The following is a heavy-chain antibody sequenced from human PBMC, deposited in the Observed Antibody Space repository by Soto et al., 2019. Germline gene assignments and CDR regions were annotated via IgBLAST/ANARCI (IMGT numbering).Heavy chain of an antibody. CDR2: IYYSGST. J-gene: IGHJ2*01. CDR1: GGSISSYY. CDR3: ARTGLEYSGYNWYFDL. Sequence: SETLSLTCTVSGGSISSYYWSWIRQPPGKGLEWIGYIYYSGSTNYNPSLKSRVTISVDTSKNQFSLKLSSVTAADPAVYYCARTGLEYSGYNWYFDLWGRGTLVTVSS. V-gene: IGHV4-59*08. D-gene: IGHD5-12*01.